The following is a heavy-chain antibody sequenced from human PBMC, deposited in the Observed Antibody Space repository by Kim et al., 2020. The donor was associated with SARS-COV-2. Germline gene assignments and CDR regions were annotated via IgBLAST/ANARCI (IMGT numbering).Heavy chain of an antibody. J-gene: IGHJ4*02. V-gene: IGHV4-59*13. CDR1: GGSISSYY. CDR3: AREGYYGSGRFPGGYFDY. CDR2: IYYSGST. Sequence: SETLSLTCTVSGGSISSYYWSWIRQPPGKGLEWIGYIYYSGSTNYNPSLKSRVTISVDTSKNQFSLKLSSVTAADTAVYYCAREGYYGSGRFPGGYFDYWGQGTLVTVSS. D-gene: IGHD3-10*01.